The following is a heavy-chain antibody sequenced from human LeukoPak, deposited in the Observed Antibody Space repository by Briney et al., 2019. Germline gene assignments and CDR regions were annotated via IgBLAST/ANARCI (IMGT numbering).Heavy chain of an antibody. CDR1: GFIFSGST. D-gene: IGHD2-21*02. J-gene: IGHJ4*02. V-gene: IGHV3-73*01. CDR3: TRYSGDYHFDY. Sequence: GGALRLFCAASGFIFSGSTMHWVRQASGEGLEWLGRIISRANNFATTYAASVKGRYTISRDDSKTTAFLQMDSLKTEDTAVYYCTRYSGDYHFDYRGQGTLVTVSS. CDR2: IISRANNFAT.